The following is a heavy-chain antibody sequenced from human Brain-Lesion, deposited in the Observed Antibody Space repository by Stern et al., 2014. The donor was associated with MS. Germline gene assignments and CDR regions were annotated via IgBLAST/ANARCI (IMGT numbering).Heavy chain of an antibody. CDR3: ARGESSRYYYYFDY. CDR1: GDSISSGDNY. V-gene: IGHV4-30-4*01. CDR2: IYYIGST. J-gene: IGHJ4*02. Sequence: VQLVESGPGLVKPSQTLSLTCNVSGDSISSGDNYWSWIRPSPGKGLEWIGYIYYIGSTFYNPSLKSRVTMSVDTSQNQFSLRLSSVTAADTAVYYCARGESSRYYYYFDYWGQGTLVTVSS. D-gene: IGHD3-22*01.